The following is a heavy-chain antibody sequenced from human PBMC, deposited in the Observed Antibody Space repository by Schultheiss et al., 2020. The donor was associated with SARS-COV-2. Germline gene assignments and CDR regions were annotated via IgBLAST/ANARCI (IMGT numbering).Heavy chain of an antibody. J-gene: IGHJ4*02. CDR3: ARLRKESSSFFGKWGHFDY. V-gene: IGHV4-59*08. CDR1: GGSISSYY. CDR2: VHYSGNT. D-gene: IGHD6-13*01. Sequence: ETLSLTCTVSGGSISSYYWSWIRQPPGKRLEYIGYVHYSGNTLYHPSLKSRVTISVDTSKNQFSLKLSSVTAADTAVYYCARLRKESSSFFGKWGHFDYWGQGTLVTVSS.